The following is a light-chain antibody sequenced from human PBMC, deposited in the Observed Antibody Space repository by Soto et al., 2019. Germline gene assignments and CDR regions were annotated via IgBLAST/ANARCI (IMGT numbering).Light chain of an antibody. CDR1: QSVSNN. J-gene: IGKJ1*01. CDR3: QQYNDWWT. CDR2: GAS. Sequence: EIVMTQSPDTLSVSPGERATLSCRASQSVSNNLAWYHQKPGQAPRLLIFGASTRGTGIPARFSGSGSGTEFTLTISSLQYEDFAVYYCQQYNDWWTFGQGTKLEIK. V-gene: IGKV3-15*01.